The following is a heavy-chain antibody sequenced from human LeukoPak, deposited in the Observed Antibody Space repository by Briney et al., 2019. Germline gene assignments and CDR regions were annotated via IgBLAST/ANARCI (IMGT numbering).Heavy chain of an antibody. CDR2: ISYSGST. Sequence: SETLSLTCTVSGGSISNYYWSWIRQPPGKGLEWIGYISYSGSTNYNPSLKSRVTISADMSKNQFSLKVTSVTAADTAVYYCARGPYCGGDCYFDYWGQGTLVTVSS. J-gene: IGHJ4*02. CDR3: ARGPYCGGDCYFDY. V-gene: IGHV4-59*12. D-gene: IGHD2-21*02. CDR1: GGSISNYY.